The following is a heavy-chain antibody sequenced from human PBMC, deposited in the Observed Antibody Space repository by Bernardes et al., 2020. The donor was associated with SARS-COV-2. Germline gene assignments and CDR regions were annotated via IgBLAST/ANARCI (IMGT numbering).Heavy chain of an antibody. CDR3: AGFGSSGLGFDY. CDR2: INHSGST. CDR1: GGSFSGYY. Sequence: SETLSVTCAVYGGSFSGYYWSWIRQPPGKGPQWIGEINHSGSTNYNPSLKSRVTISVDTSKNQFSLKLSSVTAADTAVYYCAGFGSSGLGFDYWGQGTLVTVSS. J-gene: IGHJ4*02. D-gene: IGHD6-6*01. V-gene: IGHV4-34*01.